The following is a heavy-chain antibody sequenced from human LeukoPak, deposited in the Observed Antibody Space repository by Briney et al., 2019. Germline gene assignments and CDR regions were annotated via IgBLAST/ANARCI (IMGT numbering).Heavy chain of an antibody. Sequence: SETLSLTCTVSGDSISSSSYYWGWIRQPPGKGLEWIGNIYYTGKTYYNTSLKSRVTISVDTSKNQFSLKLSSVTAADTAVYYCARCGGMVRGVIWFDPWGQGTLVTVSS. V-gene: IGHV4-39*07. CDR3: ARCGGMVRGVIWFDP. J-gene: IGHJ5*02. D-gene: IGHD3-10*01. CDR1: GDSISSSSYY. CDR2: IYYTGKT.